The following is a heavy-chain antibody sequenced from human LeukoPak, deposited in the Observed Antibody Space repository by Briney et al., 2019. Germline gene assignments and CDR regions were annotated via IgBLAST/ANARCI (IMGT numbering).Heavy chain of an antibody. J-gene: IGHJ4*02. V-gene: IGHV4-59*01. D-gene: IGHD3-10*01. CDR1: GAFISSYY. CDR2: IYHSGST. Sequence: SETLSLTCTVSGAFISSYYWTWIRQPPGKGLEWIGYIYHSGSTNYNPSLKSRVTISIDTSKSQFSLKLTSVTAADTAVYYCARVSSGKKIDYWGQGTVVTVSS. CDR3: ARVSSGKKIDY.